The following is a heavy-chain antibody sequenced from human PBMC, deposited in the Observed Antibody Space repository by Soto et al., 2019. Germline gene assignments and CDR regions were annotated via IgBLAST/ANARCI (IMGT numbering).Heavy chain of an antibody. Sequence: GGSLRLSCEASGFTFSNAWMSWVSQAPGKGMEWVGRIKSKTDGGTTDYAAPVKGRVTISRDDSKNTLYLQMNSLKTEDTAVYYCTTPYQLLYGCSCYPSMCDAFDIWGQGTMVTVSS. V-gene: IGHV3-15*01. CDR2: IKSKTDGGTT. J-gene: IGHJ3*02. CDR1: GFTFSNAW. CDR3: TTPYQLLYGCSCYPSMCDAFDI. D-gene: IGHD2-15*01.